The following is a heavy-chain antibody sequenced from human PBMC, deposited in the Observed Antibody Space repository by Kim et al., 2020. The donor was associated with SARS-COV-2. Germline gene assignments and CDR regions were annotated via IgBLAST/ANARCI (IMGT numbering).Heavy chain of an antibody. CDR3: ARQPYSSSWYNYFDY. V-gene: IGHV5-10-1*01. Sequence: SPSFQGHVTSSTDKSISTAYLQWSSLKASDTAMYYCARQPYSSSWYNYFDYWGQGTLVTVSS. J-gene: IGHJ4*02. D-gene: IGHD6-13*01.